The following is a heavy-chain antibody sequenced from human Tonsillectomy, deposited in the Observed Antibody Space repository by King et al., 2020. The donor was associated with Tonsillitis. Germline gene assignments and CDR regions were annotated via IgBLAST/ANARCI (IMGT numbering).Heavy chain of an antibody. D-gene: IGHD6-6*01. CDR1: GFTFDDYA. J-gene: IGHJ4*02. CDR3: AKGQSIAAPLWASGFDS. Sequence: DVQLVESGGNLVQPGRSLRLSCAASGFTFDDYAMHWVRQAPGKGLEWVSGINWNSDRIDSADSVKGRFTISRDNAKDSLYLQMNGLRPEDTALYYCAKGQSIAAPLWASGFDSWGQGTPVTVSS. V-gene: IGHV3-9*01. CDR2: INWNSDRI.